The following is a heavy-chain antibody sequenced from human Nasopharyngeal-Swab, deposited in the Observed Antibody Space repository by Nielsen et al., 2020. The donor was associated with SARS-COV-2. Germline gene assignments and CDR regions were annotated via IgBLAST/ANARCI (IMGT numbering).Heavy chain of an antibody. CDR2: ISYDENNQ. D-gene: IGHD2-15*01. CDR1: EFTFSSYS. CDR3: VKDNLLRAFDL. V-gene: IGHV3-30*04. J-gene: IGHJ3*01. Sequence: GESLKISCAASEFTFSSYSMHWVRQAPGKGLEWVAVISYDENNQYYADSVKGRFTISRDNAKNSLYLQMNSLRAEDTALYYCVKDNLLRAFDLWGQGTMVTVSS.